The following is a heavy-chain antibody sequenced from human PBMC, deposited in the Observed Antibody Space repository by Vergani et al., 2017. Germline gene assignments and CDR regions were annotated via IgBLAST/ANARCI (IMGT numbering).Heavy chain of an antibody. J-gene: IGHJ4*02. CDR3: ARDLDYYDSSGYPGY. D-gene: IGHD3-22*01. CDR2: IIPIFGTA. Sequence: QVQVVQSGAEVKKSGASVKVSCKASGGTFSSYAISWVRQAPGQGLEWMGGIIPIFGTANYAQKFQGRVTITADESTSTAYMELSSLRSEDTAVYYCARDLDYYDSSGYPGYWGQGTLVTVSS. V-gene: IGHV1-69*01. CDR1: GGTFSSYA.